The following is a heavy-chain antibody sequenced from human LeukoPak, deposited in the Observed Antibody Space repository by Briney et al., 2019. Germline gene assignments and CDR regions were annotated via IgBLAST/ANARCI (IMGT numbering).Heavy chain of an antibody. V-gene: IGHV4-39*07. CDR3: ARGARLYGVDY. CDR2: IYYSGST. D-gene: IGHD4-17*01. J-gene: IGHJ4*02. CDR1: GGSISSSSYY. Sequence: PSETLSLTCTVSGGSISSSSYYWGWIRQPPGKGLKWIGSIYYSGSTYYNPSLKSRVTISVDTSKNQFSLKLSSVTAADTAVYYCARGARLYGVDYWGQGTLVTFSS.